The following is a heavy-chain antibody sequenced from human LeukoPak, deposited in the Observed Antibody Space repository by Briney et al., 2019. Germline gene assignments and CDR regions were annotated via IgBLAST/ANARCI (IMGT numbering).Heavy chain of an antibody. V-gene: IGHV7-4-1*02. J-gene: IGHJ6*02. D-gene: IGHD6-19*01. Sequence: ASVKVSCKASGYTFTSYAMNWVRQAPGQGLEWMGWINTNTGNPTYAQGFTGRFVFSLDTSVSTAYLQISSLEAEDTAVYYCATPILEYSSGWYDLYGMDVWGQGTTVTVSS. CDR3: ATPILEYSSGWYDLYGMDV. CDR1: GYTFTSYA. CDR2: INTNTGNP.